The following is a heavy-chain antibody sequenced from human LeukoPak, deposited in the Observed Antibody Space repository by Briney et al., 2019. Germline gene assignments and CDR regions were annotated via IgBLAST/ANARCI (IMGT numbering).Heavy chain of an antibody. D-gene: IGHD5-12*01. CDR1: GFIFDDYA. V-gene: IGHV3-9*01. Sequence: PGGSLRLSCAAYGFIFDDYAMHWDRQAPGKGLEWVSGISWNSGSIGYADSVKGRFTISRDNAKNSLYLQMNSLRAEDTALYYCAKDSVLRAGYRVGMDVWGQGTTVTVSS. J-gene: IGHJ6*02. CDR3: AKDSVLRAGYRVGMDV. CDR2: ISWNSGSI.